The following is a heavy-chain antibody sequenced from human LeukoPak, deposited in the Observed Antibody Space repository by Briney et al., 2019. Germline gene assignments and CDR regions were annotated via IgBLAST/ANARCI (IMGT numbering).Heavy chain of an antibody. CDR3: FVPMIVVAPGNDAFDI. Sequence: QPGGSLRLSCAASGFTFSSYGMHWVRQAPGKGLEWVAVISYDGSNKYYADSVKGRFTISRDNSKNTLYPQMNSLRAEDTAVYYCFVPMIVVAPGNDAFDIWGQGTMVTVSS. CDR1: GFTFSSYG. V-gene: IGHV3-30*03. J-gene: IGHJ3*02. CDR2: ISYDGSNK. D-gene: IGHD3-22*01.